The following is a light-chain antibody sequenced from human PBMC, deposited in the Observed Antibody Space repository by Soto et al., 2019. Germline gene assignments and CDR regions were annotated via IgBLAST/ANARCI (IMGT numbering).Light chain of an antibody. J-gene: IGKJ1*01. V-gene: IGKV1-5*01. CDR3: QQYDSYSWT. CDR1: RSISNW. CDR2: DAS. Sequence: DTQMTQSPSTLSGSIGDSVTITCRASRSISNWVAWYQQKPGKAPKLLISDASDLERGVPSRFSGTGSGTEFTLTIRSLQPDDFGTYYCQQYDSYSWTFGQGTKVEIK.